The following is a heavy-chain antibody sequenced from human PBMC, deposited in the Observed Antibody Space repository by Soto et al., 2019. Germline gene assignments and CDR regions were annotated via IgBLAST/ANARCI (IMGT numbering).Heavy chain of an antibody. V-gene: IGHV3-23*01. CDR2: ISRYGDIT. CDR1: GFTFNIYA. D-gene: IGHD3-22*01. J-gene: IGHJ4*02. Sequence: EVQLLESGGDLIQPGGYLRLSCAASGFTFNIYAMTWVRQAPVKGLEWVSAISRYGDITYYEDSVEGRSSISRDNSRNTLYLQMNSLRAEDTAVYYGAKDRYLNHDSRGYLFDNWGQGTLVTVPS. CDR3: AKDRYLNHDSRGYLFDN.